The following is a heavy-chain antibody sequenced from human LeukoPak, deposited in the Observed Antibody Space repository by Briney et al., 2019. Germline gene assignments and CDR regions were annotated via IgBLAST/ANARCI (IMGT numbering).Heavy chain of an antibody. CDR3: AGVYGDYSTVAF. Sequence: PSETLSLTCTVSGGSISSSTYYWGWIRQTPGKGLEWSGSSYYSGSTFYNPSLKSRLTISIDRSKPQFSLSLGSVTAADTAIYYCAGVYGDYSTVAFWGQGTLVTVSS. CDR2: SYYSGST. CDR1: GGSISSSTYY. V-gene: IGHV4-39*07. D-gene: IGHD2-15*01. J-gene: IGHJ4*02.